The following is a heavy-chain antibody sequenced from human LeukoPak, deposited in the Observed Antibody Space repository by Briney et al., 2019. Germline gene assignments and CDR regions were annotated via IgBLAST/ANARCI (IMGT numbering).Heavy chain of an antibody. CDR2: INHSGST. V-gene: IGHV4-34*01. CDR1: GGSFSGYY. D-gene: IGHD2-21*02. Sequence: SETLSLTCAVCGGSFSGYYWSWIRQPPGKGLEWIGEINHSGSTNYNPSPKSRVTISVDTSKNQFSLKLSSVTAADTAVYYCAGHIVVVTALDYWGQGTLVTVSS. CDR3: AGHIVVVTALDY. J-gene: IGHJ4*02.